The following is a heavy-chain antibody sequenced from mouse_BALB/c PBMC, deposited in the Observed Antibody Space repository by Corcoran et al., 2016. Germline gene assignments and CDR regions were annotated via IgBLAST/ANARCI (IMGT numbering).Heavy chain of an antibody. CDR1: GYSFTGYY. CDR3: ARDSLLRLGY. J-gene: IGHJ2*01. CDR2: INPYNGAT. V-gene: IGHV1-26*01. Sequence: EVQLQQSGPELVKPGASVKISCKASGYSFTGYYMHWVKQSHVKSLEWIGRINPYNGATSYNQNFKDKASLTVDKSSSTAYMELHSLTSEDSAVYYCARDSLLRLGYWGQGTTLTVSS. D-gene: IGHD1-2*01.